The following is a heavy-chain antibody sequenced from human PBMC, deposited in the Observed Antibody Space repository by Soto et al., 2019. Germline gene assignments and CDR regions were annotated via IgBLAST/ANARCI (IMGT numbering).Heavy chain of an antibody. CDR3: ACSVDKAMVLDP. V-gene: IGHV4-59*01. D-gene: IGHD5-18*01. CDR1: GVSISSYY. Sequence: SETLSLTCTVSGVSISSYYWSWIRQPPGKGLEWIGYIYYSGSTNYNPSLKSRVTISVDTSKNQFSLKLSSVTAADTAVYYCACSVDKAMVLDPWGQGTLVTVSS. J-gene: IGHJ5*02. CDR2: IYYSGST.